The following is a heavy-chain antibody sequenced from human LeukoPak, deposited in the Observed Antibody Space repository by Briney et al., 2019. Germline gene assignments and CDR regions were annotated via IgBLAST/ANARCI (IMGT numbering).Heavy chain of an antibody. CDR1: GGSISSYY. CDR3: ARHGYDILSGLI. J-gene: IGHJ3*02. Sequence: PSETLSLTCTVSGGSISSYYWSWIRQPPGKGLEWIGYIYYSGSTNYNPSLKSRVTISVDTSKNRFSLKLSSVTAADTAVYYCARHGYDILSGLIWGQGTMVTVSS. D-gene: IGHD3-9*01. CDR2: IYYSGST. V-gene: IGHV4-59*08.